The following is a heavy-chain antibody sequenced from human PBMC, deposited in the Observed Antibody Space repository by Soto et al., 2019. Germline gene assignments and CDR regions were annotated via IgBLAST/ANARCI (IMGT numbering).Heavy chain of an antibody. CDR1: GFIFTNHA. CDR3: ARDIYSCGTVGTPDV. J-gene: IGHJ3*01. V-gene: IGHV3-30*04. D-gene: IGHD2-15*01. CDR2: ISDDGYRK. Sequence: QVQMVESGGGVVQPGRSLRLSCVVSGFIFTNHAMHWVRQAPGKGLEWVAVISDDGYRKYYADSLKGRFTISRDNSKNTLYLQMNSLSDDDTAVYYCARDIYSCGTVGTPDVWGQGTMLTVSS.